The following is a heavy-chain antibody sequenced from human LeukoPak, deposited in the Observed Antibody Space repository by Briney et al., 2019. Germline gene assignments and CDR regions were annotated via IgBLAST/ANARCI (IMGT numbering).Heavy chain of an antibody. CDR3: ATVHDFWSGYSEYYFDY. CDR2: ISAYNGNT. D-gene: IGHD3-3*01. CDR1: GYTFTSYG. V-gene: IGHV1-18*01. J-gene: IGHJ4*02. Sequence: ASVKVSCKASGYTFTSYGISWVRQAPGQGLEWMGWISAYNGNTNYAQKLQGRVTMTTDTSTSTAYMELRSLRSEDTAVYYCATVHDFWSGYSEYYFDYWGQGTLVTVSS.